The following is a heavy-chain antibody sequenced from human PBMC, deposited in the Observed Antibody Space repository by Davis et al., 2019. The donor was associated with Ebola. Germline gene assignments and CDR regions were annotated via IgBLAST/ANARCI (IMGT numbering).Heavy chain of an antibody. CDR2: IYYSGST. CDR1: GGSISSYY. CDR3: ARGHYYYYGMDV. V-gene: IGHV4-59*01. J-gene: IGHJ6*02. Sequence: MPSETLSLTCTVSGGSISSYYWSWIRQPPGKGLEWIGYIYYSGSTNYNPSLKSRVTISVDTSKNQFSLKLSSVTAADTAVYYCARGHYYYYGMDVWGQGTTVTVSS.